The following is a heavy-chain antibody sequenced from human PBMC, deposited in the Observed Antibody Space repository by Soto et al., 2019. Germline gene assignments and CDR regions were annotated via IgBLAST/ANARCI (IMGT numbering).Heavy chain of an antibody. CDR3: ARGCSGGSCYFDDAFDI. J-gene: IGHJ3*02. V-gene: IGHV4-31*03. CDR1: GGSISSGGYY. Sequence: SETLSLTCTVSGGSISSGGYYWSWIRQHPGKGLEWIGYIYYSGSTYYNPSLKSRVTISVDTSKNQFSLKLSSVTAADTAVYYCARGCSGGSCYFDDAFDIWGQGTMVTVSS. CDR2: IYYSGST. D-gene: IGHD2-15*01.